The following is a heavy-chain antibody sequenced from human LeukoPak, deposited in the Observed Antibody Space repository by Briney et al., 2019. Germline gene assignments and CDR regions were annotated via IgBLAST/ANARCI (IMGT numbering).Heavy chain of an antibody. D-gene: IGHD1-26*01. CDR1: GYTFTSYA. V-gene: IGHV1-3*03. Sequence: ASVKVSCKASGYTFTSYAMHWVRQAPGQRLEWMGWINAGNGNTKYSQGFQGRVTITRDTSASTAYMELSSLRSEDMAVYYCARDSGSYHDDAFEIWGQGTMVTVSS. J-gene: IGHJ3*02. CDR3: ARDSGSYHDDAFEI. CDR2: INAGNGNT.